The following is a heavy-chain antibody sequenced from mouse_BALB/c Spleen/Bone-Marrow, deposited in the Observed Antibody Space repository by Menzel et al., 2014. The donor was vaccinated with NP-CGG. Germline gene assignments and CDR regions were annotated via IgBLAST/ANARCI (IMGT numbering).Heavy chain of an antibody. CDR3: ARTYRPYALDY. D-gene: IGHD2-14*01. V-gene: IGHV5-4*02. CDR2: ISDGGSYT. J-gene: IGHJ4*01. CDR1: GFIFSDYY. Sequence: EVKLMESGGGLVKPGGSLKLSCAASGFIFSDYYMYWVRQTPEKRLEWVATISDGGSYTSYPDSVKGRFTVSRDNAKXNLYLQMSSLKSEDTTFYYCARTYRPYALDYWGQGSSVTVSS.